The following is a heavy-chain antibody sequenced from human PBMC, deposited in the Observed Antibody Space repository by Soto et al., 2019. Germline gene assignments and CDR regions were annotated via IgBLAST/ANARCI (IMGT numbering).Heavy chain of an antibody. V-gene: IGHV4-61*08. CDR1: GGSVSSGDYF. Sequence: SETLSLTCTVSGGSVSSGDYFWSWLRQSPGKRLEWIAYIYYSGSTNYNPSLKSRATISVDTSKSQVSLTLTSMTAADAALYYCARSPNYYYYGFDVWGQGTEAIVSS. J-gene: IGHJ6*02. D-gene: IGHD3-10*01. CDR3: ARSPNYYYYGFDV. CDR2: IYYSGST.